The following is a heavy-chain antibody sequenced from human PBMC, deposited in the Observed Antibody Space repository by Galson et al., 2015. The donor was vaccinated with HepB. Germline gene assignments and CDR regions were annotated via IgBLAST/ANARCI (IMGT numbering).Heavy chain of an antibody. Sequence: SETLSLTCAVSGVSISSSLYYWGWIRQSPKKGLEWIGSIYYGGRTYFSPSLQSRVAMSVDTSKNQLSLTLSSVTAADTAVYYCARFREGGGWLDYWGQGILVTVSS. CDR2: IYYGGRT. J-gene: IGHJ4*02. V-gene: IGHV4-39*07. CDR1: GVSISSSLYY. D-gene: IGHD6-19*01. CDR3: ARFREGGGWLDY.